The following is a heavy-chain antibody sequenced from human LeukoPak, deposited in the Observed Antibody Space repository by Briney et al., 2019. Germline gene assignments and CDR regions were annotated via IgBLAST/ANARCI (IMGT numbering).Heavy chain of an antibody. Sequence: GGSLRLSCVASGFSFGNDAMSWVRQAPGKGLQWVSKISGTGGATWYAGFARDRFTISRDNSKKTLYLQMSGLRVEDTAMYYCVKDPRDTYGTNWFVSWGQGTLLIVSS. D-gene: IGHD2-21*01. CDR3: VKDPRDTYGTNWFVS. J-gene: IGHJ5*01. V-gene: IGHV3-23*01. CDR2: ISGTGGAT. CDR1: GFSFGNDA.